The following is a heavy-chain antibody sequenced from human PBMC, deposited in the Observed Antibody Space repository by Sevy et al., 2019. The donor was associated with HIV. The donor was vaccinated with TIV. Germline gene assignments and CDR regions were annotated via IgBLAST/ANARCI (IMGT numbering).Heavy chain of an antibody. V-gene: IGHV1-18*04. CDR2: ISPNNGNT. J-gene: IGHJ4*02. CDR1: GYTFATYK. CDR3: ARGGDVVGVPATANGHFDF. Sequence: GESLKISCKASGYTFATYKISWVRQAPGQGLEWMGWISPNNGNTNYTQNFQARVTMTTDTSTNTAFLDLRSLRSDDTAVYYCARGGDVVGVPATANGHFDFWGQGTLVTVSS. D-gene: IGHD2-15*01.